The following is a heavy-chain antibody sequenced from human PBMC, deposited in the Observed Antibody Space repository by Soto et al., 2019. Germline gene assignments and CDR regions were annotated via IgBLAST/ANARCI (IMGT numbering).Heavy chain of an antibody. D-gene: IGHD1-26*01. CDR1: GFTFSSYA. CDR3: ARAKGVGATAPTTPDF. J-gene: IGHJ4*02. V-gene: IGHV3-30-3*01. Sequence: QVQLVESGGGVVQPGRSLRLSCAASGFTFSSYAIHWVRQAPGKGLDWVAVISYDGNNKYYADSVKGRFTISRDNSKNTLYLQMNSLRAEDTAVYWCARAKGVGATAPTTPDFWGQGTLVTVSS. CDR2: ISYDGNNK.